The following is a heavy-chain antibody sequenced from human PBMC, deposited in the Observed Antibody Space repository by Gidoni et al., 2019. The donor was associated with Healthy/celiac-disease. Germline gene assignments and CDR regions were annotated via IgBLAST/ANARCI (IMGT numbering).Heavy chain of an antibody. D-gene: IGHD3-3*01. CDR3: ARGGDFWSGYYLFDY. CDR2: IYSGCST. V-gene: IGHV3-53*01. J-gene: IGHJ4*02. CDR1: GFTVSSNY. Sequence: EVQLVESGGGLIQPGGSLRLSCAASGFTVSSNYMSWVRQAPGKGLEWVSVIYSGCSTYYADSVKGRFTISRDNSKNTLYLQMNSLRAEDTAVYYCARGGDFWSGYYLFDYWGQGTLVTVSS.